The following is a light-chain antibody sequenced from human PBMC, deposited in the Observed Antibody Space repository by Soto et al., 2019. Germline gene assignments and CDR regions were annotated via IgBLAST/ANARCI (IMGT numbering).Light chain of an antibody. J-gene: IGLJ1*01. CDR1: SSNIGAGYE. CDR3: QSYDSSLSGYV. Sequence: QSVLTQPPSVSEAXGXXXTISCTGSSSNIGAGYEAHWYQQVPGTAPKLLIYENNNRPSGVPDRFSGSKSGTSASLAITGLQAEDEAEYYCQSYDSSLSGYVFGTGTKLTVL. CDR2: ENN. V-gene: IGLV1-40*01.